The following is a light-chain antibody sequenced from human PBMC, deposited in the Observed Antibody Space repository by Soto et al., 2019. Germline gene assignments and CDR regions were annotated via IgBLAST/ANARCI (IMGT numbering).Light chain of an antibody. CDR3: QQYGSSSFT. J-gene: IGKJ3*01. V-gene: IGKV3-20*01. CDR2: GAS. Sequence: DIVLTQSPGTLSLSPGERASLSCRASQSVSSGHLAWYQQKPGQAPRLLIYGASTRANGIPDRFSGSGSGTDFTLTISSLEPEDFAVYYCQQYGSSSFTFGPGTKVDIK. CDR1: QSVSSGH.